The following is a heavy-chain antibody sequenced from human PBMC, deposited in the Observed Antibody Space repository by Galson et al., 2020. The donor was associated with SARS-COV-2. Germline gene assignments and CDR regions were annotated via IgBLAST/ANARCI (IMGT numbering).Heavy chain of an antibody. CDR3: AIKEGYYYYGMDV. Sequence: GGSLRLSCAASGFTFSSYAMNWVRQAPGKGLEWVSAISGSGGSTYYADSVKGRFTMSRDNSKNTLYLQMNSLRAEDTAVYYCAIKEGYYYYGMDVWGQGTTVTVSS. CDR2: ISGSGGST. J-gene: IGHJ6*02. V-gene: IGHV3-23*01. CDR1: GFTFSSYA.